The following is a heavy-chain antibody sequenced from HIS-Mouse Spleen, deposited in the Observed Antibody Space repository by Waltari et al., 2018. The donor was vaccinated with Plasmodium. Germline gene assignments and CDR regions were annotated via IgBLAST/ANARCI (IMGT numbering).Heavy chain of an antibody. CDR1: GGSISSSSYY. V-gene: IGHV4-39*01. D-gene: IGHD3-3*01. J-gene: IGHJ4*02. CDR2: IYYSGST. Sequence: QLQLQESGPGLVKPSETLSPTCTVSGGSISSSSYYWGWIRQPPGKGLEWIGSIYYSGSTYYNPSLKSRVTISVDTSKNQFSLKLSSVTAADTAVYYCARQLAYYDFRSGYSRGYYFDYWGQGTLVTVSS. CDR3: ARQLAYYDFRSGYSRGYYFDY.